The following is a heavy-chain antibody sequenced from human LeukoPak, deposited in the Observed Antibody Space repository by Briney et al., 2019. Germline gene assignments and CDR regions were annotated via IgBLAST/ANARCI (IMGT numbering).Heavy chain of an antibody. Sequence: SETLSLTCAVYGGSFSGYYWSWIRQPPGKGLEWIGEINHSGSTNYNPSLKSRVTISVDTSKSQFSLRLSSVTAADTAVYYCARQGSAPGSFDIWGQGTMVTVSS. V-gene: IGHV4-34*01. D-gene: IGHD3-10*01. CDR2: INHSGST. CDR3: ARQGSAPGSFDI. J-gene: IGHJ3*02. CDR1: GGSFSGYY.